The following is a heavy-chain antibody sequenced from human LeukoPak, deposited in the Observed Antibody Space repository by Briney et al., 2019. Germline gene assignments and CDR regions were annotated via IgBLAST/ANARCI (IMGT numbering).Heavy chain of an antibody. CDR1: GFTFSSYS. Sequence: GGSLRLSCAASGFTFSSYSMNWVRQAPGKGLKWVSYISSSSSTIYYADSVKGRFTISRDNAKNSLYLQMNSLRAEDTAVYYCARGSDYYDSSGLNDYWGQGTLVTVSS. CDR2: ISSSSSTI. CDR3: ARGSDYYDSSGLNDY. J-gene: IGHJ4*02. D-gene: IGHD3-22*01. V-gene: IGHV3-48*01.